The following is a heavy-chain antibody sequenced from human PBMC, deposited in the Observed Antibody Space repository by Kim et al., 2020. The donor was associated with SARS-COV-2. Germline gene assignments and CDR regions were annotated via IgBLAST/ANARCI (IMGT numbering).Heavy chain of an antibody. CDR1: GDSVSSNTAV. CDR3: ARVGYRSGTYPI. V-gene: IGHV6-1*01. J-gene: IGHJ4*02. D-gene: IGHD3-10*01. CDR2: TYYRSKWCN. Sequence: SQTLSLTCAISGDSVSSNTAVWIWIRQSPSRGLEWLGRTYYRSKWCNDYAVSVRSRITINPDTSKNQFSLQLNSVTPEDTAVYYCARVGYRSGTYPIWGQGTLVTVSS.